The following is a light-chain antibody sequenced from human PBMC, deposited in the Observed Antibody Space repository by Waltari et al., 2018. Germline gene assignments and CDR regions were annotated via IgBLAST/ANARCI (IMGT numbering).Light chain of an antibody. J-gene: IGKJ1*01. V-gene: IGKV3-20*01. CDR2: DAS. CDR3: QKYVRLPAT. Sequence: SCRASQGVSRALAWYQQKPGQAPRLLIYDASTRATGIPDRFSGSGSGTDFSLTISRLEPEDFAVYYCQKYVRLPATFGQGTKVEIK. CDR1: QGVSRA.